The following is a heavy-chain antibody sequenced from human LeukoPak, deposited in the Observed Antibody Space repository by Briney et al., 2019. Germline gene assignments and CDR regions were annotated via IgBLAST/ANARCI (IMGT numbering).Heavy chain of an antibody. Sequence: ASVKVSCKASGYTFATYGISWVRQAPGQGLEWMAWISTYNGDTKYAQSLQGRVTLTTDTSTNTAYMELRSLRSEDTAIYYCASDYLRGAYFDYWGQGTLVTVSS. D-gene: IGHD1-26*01. J-gene: IGHJ4*02. CDR3: ASDYLRGAYFDY. V-gene: IGHV1-18*04. CDR1: GYTFATYG. CDR2: ISTYNGDT.